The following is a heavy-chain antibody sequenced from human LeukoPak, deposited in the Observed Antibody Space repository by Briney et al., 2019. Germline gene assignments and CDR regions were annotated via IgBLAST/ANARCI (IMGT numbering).Heavy chain of an antibody. CDR1: GFTFDDYA. J-gene: IGHJ4*02. D-gene: IGHD3-22*01. CDR2: ISWNSGSI. CDR3: AKATYYYDSSGYYHPFDY. V-gene: IGHV3-9*01. Sequence: GRSLRLSCAASGFTFDDYAMHWVRQAPGKGLEWVSGISWNSGSIGYADSVKGRFTISRDNAKNSLYLQMNSLRAEDTALYYCAKATYYYDSSGYYHPFDYWGQGTLVTVSS.